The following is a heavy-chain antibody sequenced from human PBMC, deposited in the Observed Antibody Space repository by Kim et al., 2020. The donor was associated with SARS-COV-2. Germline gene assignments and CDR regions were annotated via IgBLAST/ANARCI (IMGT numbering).Heavy chain of an antibody. CDR3: AKENQQWQLNWFDP. Sequence: GGSLRLSCAASGFTFSSYGMHWVRQAPGKGLEWVAVISYDGSNKYYADSVKGRFTISRDNSKNTLYLQMNSLRAEDTAVYYCAKENQQWQLNWFDPWGHGTLVTVSS. CDR2: ISYDGSNK. J-gene: IGHJ5*02. V-gene: IGHV3-30*18. D-gene: IGHD6-19*01. CDR1: GFTFSSYG.